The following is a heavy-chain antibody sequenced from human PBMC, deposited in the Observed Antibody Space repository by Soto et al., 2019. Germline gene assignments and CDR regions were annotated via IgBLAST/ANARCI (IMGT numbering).Heavy chain of an antibody. V-gene: IGHV1-45*02. D-gene: IGHD6-19*01. CDR3: ASLAGWDSSGWYGNDAFDI. J-gene: IGHJ3*02. CDR2: ITPFNGNT. Sequence: QMQLVQSGAEVKKTGSSVKVSCKASGYTFTYRYLHWARQAPGQALEWMGWITPFNGNTNYAQKFQDRVTITRDRSMSTAYMELSSLRSEDTAMYYCASLAGWDSSGWYGNDAFDIWGQGTMVTVSS. CDR1: GYTFTYRY.